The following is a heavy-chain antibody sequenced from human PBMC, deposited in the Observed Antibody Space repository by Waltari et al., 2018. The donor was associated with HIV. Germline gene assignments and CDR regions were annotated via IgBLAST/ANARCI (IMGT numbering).Heavy chain of an antibody. V-gene: IGHV7-4-1*02. Sequence: QVQLVQSGSELRTPGASVILSCKASGYSFTDYSLNWVRQAPGQGLEWMGWINTNPGKPSYDQAFTGRFVFSLDTSVSTAFLQINSLKTEDTAVYYCARLNLKRGYFPSFWGQGTLVTVSS. CDR3: ARLNLKRGYFPSF. J-gene: IGHJ4*02. CDR1: GYSFTDYS. D-gene: IGHD3-22*01. CDR2: INTNPGKP.